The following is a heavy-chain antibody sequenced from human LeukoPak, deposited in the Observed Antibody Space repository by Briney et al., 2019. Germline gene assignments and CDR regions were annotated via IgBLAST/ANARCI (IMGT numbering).Heavy chain of an antibody. Sequence: ASVTVSCKASGYTFTSYGISWVRQAPGQGLEWMGWISAYNGNTNYAQKLQGRVTMTTDTSTSTAYMELRSLRSDDTAVYYCARDGGLVDHPIYDYWGQGTLVTVSS. D-gene: IGHD2-15*01. CDR1: GYTFTSYG. CDR2: ISAYNGNT. V-gene: IGHV1-18*01. CDR3: ARDGGLVDHPIYDY. J-gene: IGHJ4*02.